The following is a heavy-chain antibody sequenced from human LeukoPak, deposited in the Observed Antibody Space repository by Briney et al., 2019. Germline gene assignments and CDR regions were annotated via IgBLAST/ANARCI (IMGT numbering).Heavy chain of an antibody. D-gene: IGHD2-15*01. CDR2: INSDGSST. CDR1: GFTFSSYW. Sequence: GGSLRLSCAASGFTFSSYWMHWVRQAPGKGLVWVSRINSDGSSTSYADSVKGRFTISRDNAKNTLYLQMNSLRAEDTAVYYCARAHGVVVVAATNYYYYGMDVWGQGTTVTVSS. CDR3: ARAHGVVVVAATNYYYYGMDV. V-gene: IGHV3-74*01. J-gene: IGHJ6*02.